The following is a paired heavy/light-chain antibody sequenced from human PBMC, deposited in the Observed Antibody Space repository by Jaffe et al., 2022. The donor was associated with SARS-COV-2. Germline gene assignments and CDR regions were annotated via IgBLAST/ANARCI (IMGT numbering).Heavy chain of an antibody. Sequence: QVQLAESGGGLVKPGGSLRLSCAASGFTFSDYYMSWIRQAPGKGLECISYISTSGTTTYYADSVKGRFTISRDNAKNSLYLQMNSLRVEDTAVYYCARDQYTSTVGTHDYWGQGTLVTVSS. CDR1: GFTFSDYY. CDR3: ARDQYTSTVGTHDY. D-gene: IGHD6-13*01. J-gene: IGHJ4*02. CDR2: ISTSGTTT. V-gene: IGHV3-11*01.
Light chain of an antibody. V-gene: IGKV1-39*01. J-gene: IGKJ1*01. CDR1: QSITRY. CDR2: ATS. CDR3: QQSYSTPRT. Sequence: DIQMTQSPSSLSASVGDRVTITCRASQSITRYVNWYQQQPGKAPKLLIYATSYLQSGVPSRFSGSGSGTDFTLTISSLQPEDFATYYCQQSYSTPRTFGQGTKVEIK.